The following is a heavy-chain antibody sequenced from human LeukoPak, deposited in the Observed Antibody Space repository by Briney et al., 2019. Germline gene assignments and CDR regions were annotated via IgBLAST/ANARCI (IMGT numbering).Heavy chain of an antibody. Sequence: GGSLRLSCAASGFAFSGSAIHWVRLASGKGLEWLGRIRSKAKSYATAYGASVEGRFTIYRDDSKNTAYLQMNSLITEGTAVYFCTALGIAAAGMDYWGQGTLVTVSS. V-gene: IGHV3-73*01. CDR2: IRSKAKSYAT. CDR1: GFAFSGSA. CDR3: TALGIAAAGMDY. J-gene: IGHJ4*02. D-gene: IGHD6-13*01.